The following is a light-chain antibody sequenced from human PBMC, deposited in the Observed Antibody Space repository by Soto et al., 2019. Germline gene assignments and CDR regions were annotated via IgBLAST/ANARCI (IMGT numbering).Light chain of an antibody. Sequence: DIQLTQSPSFLSASIGDRVTITCRASQDFSNFLAWYQQKPGRAPKLLMYDASTLQSGVPSRFSGSGSGTDFTLTINSLQPEDFATYYCQQGYTSSITFGQGTRLEIK. CDR1: QDFSNF. J-gene: IGKJ5*01. CDR3: QQGYTSSIT. V-gene: IGKV1-9*01. CDR2: DAS.